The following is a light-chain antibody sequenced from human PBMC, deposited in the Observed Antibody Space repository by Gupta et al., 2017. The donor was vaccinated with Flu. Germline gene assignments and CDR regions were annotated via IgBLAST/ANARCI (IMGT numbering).Light chain of an antibody. CDR3: SLYAGRNSVL. Sequence: QSALTQPPSASGSPGQSVTISCTGTSSDVGGDYYVSWYQQHPAKAPKLMIYEVSKRPAGVPARFSGSKSGNTASLTVSGLQAEDEADYYCSLYAGRNSVLFGGGTKLTVL. CDR1: SSDVGGDYY. CDR2: EVS. J-gene: IGLJ2*01. V-gene: IGLV2-8*01.